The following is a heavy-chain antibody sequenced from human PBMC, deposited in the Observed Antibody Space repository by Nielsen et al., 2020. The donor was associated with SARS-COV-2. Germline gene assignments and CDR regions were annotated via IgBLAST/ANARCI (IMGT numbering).Heavy chain of an antibody. CDR1: GFTFDDYG. Sequence: GESLKISCAASGFTFDDYGMSWVRQAPGKGLEWVSGINWNGGSTGYADSVKGRLTISRDNAKNSLYLQMNSLRAEDTAVYYCARVRSYCSGGSCNWFDPWGQGTLVTVSS. J-gene: IGHJ5*02. CDR2: INWNGGST. D-gene: IGHD2-15*01. V-gene: IGHV3-20*04. CDR3: ARVRSYCSGGSCNWFDP.